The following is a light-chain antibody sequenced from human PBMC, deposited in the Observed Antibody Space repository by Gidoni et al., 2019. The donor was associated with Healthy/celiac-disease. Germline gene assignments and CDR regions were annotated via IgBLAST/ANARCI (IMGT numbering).Light chain of an antibody. Sequence: ESVLTQSPATLSLSPGERATLSCRASQSVSSYVSWYQQKPGQAPRLLIYDASNRATGIPARFSGSGSGTDFTLTIISLEPEDFAVYYCQQRSNWPPITFGQGTRLEIK. CDR2: DAS. V-gene: IGKV3-11*01. CDR1: QSVSSY. J-gene: IGKJ5*01. CDR3: QQRSNWPPIT.